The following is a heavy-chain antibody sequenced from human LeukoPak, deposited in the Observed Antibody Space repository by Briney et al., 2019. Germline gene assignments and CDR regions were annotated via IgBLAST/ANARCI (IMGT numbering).Heavy chain of an antibody. V-gene: IGHV4-38-2*02. Sequence: SETLSLTCTVSGYSTRSGFYWGWIRQPPGKGLEWIGNIYHSGITYYTPSLKSRVTISVDTSKNQFYLNLSSVTAADTAVYYCARAVGAFDWLPLFDFWGQGALVTVSS. D-gene: IGHD3-9*01. CDR2: IYHSGIT. CDR3: ARAVGAFDWLPLFDF. J-gene: IGHJ4*02. CDR1: GYSTRSGFY.